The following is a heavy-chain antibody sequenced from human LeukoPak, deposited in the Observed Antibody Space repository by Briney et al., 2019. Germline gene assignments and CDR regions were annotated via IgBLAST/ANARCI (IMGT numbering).Heavy chain of an antibody. D-gene: IGHD1-26*01. Sequence: GGSLRLSCEASGFTFSNAWMNWVRQAPGKGLEWVSYISSSSSTIYYADSVKGRFTISRDNAKNSLYLQMNSLRAEDTAVYYCAWVPQWELLYDFDYWGQGTLVTVSS. CDR1: GFTFSNAW. CDR2: ISSSSSTI. J-gene: IGHJ4*02. CDR3: AWVPQWELLYDFDY. V-gene: IGHV3-48*01.